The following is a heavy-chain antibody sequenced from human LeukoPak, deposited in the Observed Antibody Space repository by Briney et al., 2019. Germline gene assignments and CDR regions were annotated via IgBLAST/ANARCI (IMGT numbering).Heavy chain of an antibody. J-gene: IGHJ4*01. CDR1: GFIFRHYG. V-gene: IGHV3-33*01. D-gene: IGHD4-11*01. Sequence: GGSLRLSCAASGFIFRHYGMHWVRQAPGKGLEWVAVIWSDGSNRFYAGSVKGRFTISRDNSQNTLFLQMNSLRAEDTAMYYCERDAQRGFDYSNSLKYWGHGTLVTVSS. CDR2: IWSDGSNR. CDR3: ERDAQRGFDYSNSLKY.